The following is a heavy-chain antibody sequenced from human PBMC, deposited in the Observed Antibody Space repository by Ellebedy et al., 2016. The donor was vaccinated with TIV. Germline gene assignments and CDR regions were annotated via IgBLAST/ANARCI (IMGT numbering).Heavy chain of an antibody. CDR1: GFTFSRYW. CDR3: ARVRGKYQWDAFDI. V-gene: IGHV3-74*03. J-gene: IGHJ3*02. Sequence: GESLKISCAASGFTFSRYWMHWVRQAPGKGLVWVSRMNSAGSNTTYADSVKGRFTISRDNARNTLYLQMNSLRAEDTAVYYCARVRGKYQWDAFDIWGQGTMVTVSS. D-gene: IGHD6-19*01. CDR2: MNSAGSNT.